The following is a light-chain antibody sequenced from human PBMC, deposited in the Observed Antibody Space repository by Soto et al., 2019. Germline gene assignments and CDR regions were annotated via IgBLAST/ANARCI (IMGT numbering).Light chain of an antibody. CDR3: SSYTSSSTPVV. CDR1: SSDVGGYNY. V-gene: IGLV2-14*01. Sequence: QSVLTQPASVSGSPGQSITISCTGTSSDVGGYNYVSWYQQHPGKAPKLMIYDVSNRPSGVSNRFSGSKSGNTASLTISGLQAEDEADYYCSSYTSSSTPVVFGGGTKPDRP. CDR2: DVS. J-gene: IGLJ2*01.